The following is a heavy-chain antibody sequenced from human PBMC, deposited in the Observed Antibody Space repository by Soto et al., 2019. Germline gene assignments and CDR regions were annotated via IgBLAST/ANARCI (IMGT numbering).Heavy chain of an antibody. J-gene: IGHJ4*02. Sequence: SVKVSCKASGYTFTGYYMHWVRQAPGQGLEWMGWINPNSGGTKYAQKFQGRVTMTRDTSIRTAYMELSRLRSDDTAVYYCARVSPNGPSPPYCGQANMVTVYS. CDR3: ARVSPNGPSPPY. CDR1: GYTFTGYY. V-gene: IGHV1-2*02. CDR2: INPNSGGT.